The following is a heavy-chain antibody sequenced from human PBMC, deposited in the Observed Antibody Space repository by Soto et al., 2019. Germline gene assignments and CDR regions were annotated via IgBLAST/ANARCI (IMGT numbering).Heavy chain of an antibody. CDR1: SGTFRSYA. D-gene: IGHD2-15*01. V-gene: IGHV1-69*13. Sequence: SVKASVRASSGTFRSYAISWVGQCPGQGLEWIGGSIPIFGTANYAQKFQGRVTITADESTSTAYMELSSLRSEDTAVYYCASRKLLDIVVVVAATNYYYGMDVWGQGTTVTVSS. CDR3: ASRKLLDIVVVVAATNYYYGMDV. J-gene: IGHJ6*02. CDR2: SIPIFGTA.